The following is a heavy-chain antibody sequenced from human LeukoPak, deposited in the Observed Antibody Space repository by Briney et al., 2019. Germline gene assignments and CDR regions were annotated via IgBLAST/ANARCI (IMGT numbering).Heavy chain of an antibody. CDR1: GFTFSSYA. Sequence: GGSLRLSCAASGFTFSSYAMSWVRQAPGKGLGWVSAISGSGGRTYYADSVKGRFTISRDNSKNKLYLQVNSLRAEDTAVYYCAKEGFATMVHDYWGQGTLVTVSS. CDR3: AKEGFATMVHDY. CDR2: ISGSGGRT. V-gene: IGHV3-23*01. D-gene: IGHD4/OR15-4a*01. J-gene: IGHJ4*02.